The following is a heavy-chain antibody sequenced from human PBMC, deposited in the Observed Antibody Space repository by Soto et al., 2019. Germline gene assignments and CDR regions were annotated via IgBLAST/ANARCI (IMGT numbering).Heavy chain of an antibody. D-gene: IGHD2-2*01. CDR2: IHPRGDF. J-gene: IGHJ4*02. Sequence: QVQLQVSGPGLVKPSGTLSLTCTVSGDSISSNNWWNWVRQTPGKGLDWIGEIHPRGDFNYHPSLGSRVTLSVDKSKNQVSLRLTSLTAADTAVYFCARVRAGCSRTSCYLEDWGRGTLVTVSS. CDR3: ARVRAGCSRTSCYLED. V-gene: IGHV4-4*02. CDR1: GDSISSNNW.